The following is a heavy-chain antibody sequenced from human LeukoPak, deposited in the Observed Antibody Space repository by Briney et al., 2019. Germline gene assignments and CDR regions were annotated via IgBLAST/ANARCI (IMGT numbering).Heavy chain of an antibody. V-gene: IGHV3-53*04. D-gene: IGHD6-13*01. CDR1: GFTVSSNY. J-gene: IGHJ3*02. Sequence: GGSLRLSCAASGFTVSSNYMSWVGQAPGKGLEGGSVIYSGGSTYYADCGKGRFTISRQKCKKKLALKRKSMRAEETAGYYCARDLGSYSSSWYGAFDIWGQGTMVTVSS. CDR2: IYSGGST. CDR3: ARDLGSYSSSWYGAFDI.